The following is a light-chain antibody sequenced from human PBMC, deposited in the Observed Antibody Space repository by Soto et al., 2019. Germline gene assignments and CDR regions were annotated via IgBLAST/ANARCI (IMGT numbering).Light chain of an antibody. V-gene: IGLV1-36*01. CDR1: SPNIGSNV. Sequence: QSVLTQPPSVSEAPRQRVTISCSGSSPNIGSNVVNWYQQLPGKAPKLLIYYDDLLPSGVSDRFSGSKSGTSASLAISGLQADDEADYYCASWDDSLSAPVFGGGTKLTVL. J-gene: IGLJ2*01. CDR2: YDD. CDR3: ASWDDSLSAPV.